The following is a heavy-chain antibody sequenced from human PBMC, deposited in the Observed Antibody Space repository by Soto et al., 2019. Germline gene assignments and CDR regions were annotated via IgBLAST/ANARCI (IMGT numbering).Heavy chain of an antibody. V-gene: IGHV4-30-4*01. CDR3: ARAPSFFDS. J-gene: IGHJ4*02. D-gene: IGHD3-16*02. CDR2: ISDSGST. Sequence: QVQLQESGPGLVKPSQTLSLTCTVSGGSISGGGYYWGWIRQPPGKGLEWLGYISDSGSTSYNPSLESRIAMPLATSKNQFSLKLTSVTAADTAVYYCARAPSFFDSWGQGTLVTVSS. CDR1: GGSISGGGYY.